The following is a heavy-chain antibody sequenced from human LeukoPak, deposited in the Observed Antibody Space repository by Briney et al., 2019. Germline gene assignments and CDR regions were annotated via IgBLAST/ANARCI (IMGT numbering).Heavy chain of an antibody. CDR2: IKPDGSER. V-gene: IGHV3-7*01. CDR3: ARGPSLLY. Sequence: PGGSLRLSCAASGFTFSSYWMNWARQAPGKGLEWVASIKPDGSERYYVDSLRGRFTISRDNAKTSLYLQMSSLRAEDTAVYYCARGPSLLYWGQGTLVTVSS. J-gene: IGHJ4*02. CDR1: GFTFSSYW. D-gene: IGHD2-21*01.